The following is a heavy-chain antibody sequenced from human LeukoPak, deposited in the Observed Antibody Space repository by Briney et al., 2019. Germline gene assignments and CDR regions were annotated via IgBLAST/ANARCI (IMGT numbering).Heavy chain of an antibody. V-gene: IGHV1-2*02. J-gene: IGHJ4*02. Sequence: ASVKVSCKASGYTFTGYYMHWVRQAPGQGLEWMGWINPNSGGTNYAQKFQGRVTMTRDTSISTAYMELSRLRSDDTAVYYCARGSYYYDSSGYPYFDYWGQGTRSPSPQ. D-gene: IGHD3-22*01. CDR2: INPNSGGT. CDR1: GYTFTGYY. CDR3: ARGSYYYDSSGYPYFDY.